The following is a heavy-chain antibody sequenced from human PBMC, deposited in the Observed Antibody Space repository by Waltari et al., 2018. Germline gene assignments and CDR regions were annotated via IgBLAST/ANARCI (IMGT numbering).Heavy chain of an antibody. CDR3: ARLTTSVGLF. Sequence: EVQLLESGGGLVQPGGSLRLSCAASGFTFSTYAMTWVRQAPGKGLEWVSAISGSGDTIYDADSVKGRFTISRDNSKNTLYLQMNSLRAEDTAVYHCARLTTSVGLFWGQGTLVTVSS. D-gene: IGHD4-17*01. CDR1: GFTFSTYA. V-gene: IGHV3-23*01. CDR2: ISGSGDTI. J-gene: IGHJ4*02.